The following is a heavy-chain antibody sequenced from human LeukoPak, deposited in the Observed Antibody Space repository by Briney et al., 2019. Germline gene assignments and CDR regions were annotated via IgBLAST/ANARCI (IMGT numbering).Heavy chain of an antibody. CDR3: ARAPLGYCSGGSCPFDY. V-gene: IGHV1-69*01. CDR2: IIPIFGTA. J-gene: IGHJ4*02. D-gene: IGHD2-15*01. CDR1: GGTFSSYA. Sequence: SVKVSCKASGGTFSSYAISWVRQAPGQGLEWMGGIIPIFGTANYAQKFQSRVTITADESTSTAYMELSSLRSEDTAVYYCARAPLGYCSGGSCPFDYWGQGTLVTVSS.